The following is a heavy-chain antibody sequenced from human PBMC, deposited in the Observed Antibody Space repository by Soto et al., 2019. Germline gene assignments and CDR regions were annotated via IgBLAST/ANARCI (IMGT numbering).Heavy chain of an antibody. CDR1: GGSISSYY. CDR3: ARGDTYFDY. J-gene: IGHJ4*02. CDR2: IYYSGST. V-gene: IGHV4-59*01. Sequence: SETLSLTCTVSGGSISSYYWSWIRQPPGKGLGWIGYIYYSGSTNYNPSLKSRVTMSVDTSKNQFSLKLTSVTAADTAVYYCARGDTYFDYWGQGTLVTVSP. D-gene: IGHD5-18*01.